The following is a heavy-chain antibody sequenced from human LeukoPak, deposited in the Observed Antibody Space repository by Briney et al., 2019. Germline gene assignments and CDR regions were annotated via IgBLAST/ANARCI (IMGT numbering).Heavy chain of an antibody. CDR3: ARSGIAAAGMGYFQH. D-gene: IGHD6-13*01. CDR1: GFTFSSYS. J-gene: IGHJ1*01. Sequence: GGSLRLSCAASGFTFSSYSMNWVRQAPGKGLEWVSSISSSSSYIYYADSVKGRFTISRDNAKNSLYPQMNSLRAEDTAVYYCARSGIAAAGMGYFQHWGQGTLVTVSS. CDR2: ISSSSSYI. V-gene: IGHV3-21*01.